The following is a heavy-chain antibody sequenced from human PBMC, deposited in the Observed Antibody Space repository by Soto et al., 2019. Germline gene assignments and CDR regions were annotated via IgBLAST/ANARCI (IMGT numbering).Heavy chain of an antibody. D-gene: IGHD2-15*01. CDR2: IIPSFNTA. J-gene: IGHJ5*02. CDR3: ARDGDLGYCSGGSCYSALFDP. Sequence: SVKVSCKASGGTFSSYAFSWVRQAPGQGLEWMGDIIPSFNTADYAQKFQGRVTITADESTSTAYMELSSLRSEDTAVYYCARDGDLGYCSGGSCYSALFDPWGQGTLVTVSS. CDR1: GGTFSSYA. V-gene: IGHV1-69*13.